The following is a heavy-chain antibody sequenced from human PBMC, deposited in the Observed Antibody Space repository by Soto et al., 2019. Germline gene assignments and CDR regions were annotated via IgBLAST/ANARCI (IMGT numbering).Heavy chain of an antibody. CDR3: ARVGGINWFDP. Sequence: QVQLQESGPGLVKPSQTLSLTCTVSGGSISSGGYYWSWIRQHPGKGLEWIGYIYYSGSTYYNPSRKSRVTISVDTSKNPCSLKLSSVTAADTAVYYCARVGGINWFDPWGQGTLVTVSS. J-gene: IGHJ5*02. D-gene: IGHD3-16*01. CDR1: GGSISSGGYY. V-gene: IGHV4-31*03. CDR2: IYYSGST.